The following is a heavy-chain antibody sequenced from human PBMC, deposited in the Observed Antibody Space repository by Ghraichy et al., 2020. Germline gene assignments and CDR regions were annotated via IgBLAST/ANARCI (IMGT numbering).Heavy chain of an antibody. V-gene: IGHV3-11*01. CDR2: ISSSGSTI. Sequence: LTCAASGFTFSDYYMSWIRQAPGKGLEWVSYISSSGSTIYYADSVKGRFTISRDNAKNSLYLQMNSLRAEDTAVYYCARGGPSYYDYVWGSYRPGAFDIWGQGTMVTVSS. CDR3: ARGGPSYYDYVWGSYRPGAFDI. J-gene: IGHJ3*02. CDR1: GFTFSDYY. D-gene: IGHD3-16*02.